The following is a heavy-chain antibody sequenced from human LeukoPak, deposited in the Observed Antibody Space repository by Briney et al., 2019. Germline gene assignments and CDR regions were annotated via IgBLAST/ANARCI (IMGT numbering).Heavy chain of an antibody. Sequence: GGSLRLSCAASGHILSSYWIAWVRQAPGKGLEWGDNIKEDESAKYYVDSVGGRFTSSRDNAKNSLYLPMNSLIGGDTPVFLCARALEAGIFDIWGQGTLVTVSS. CDR2: IKEDESAK. CDR3: ARALEAGIFDI. V-gene: IGHV3-7*01. J-gene: IGHJ3*02. CDR1: GHILSSYW. D-gene: IGHD6-13*01.